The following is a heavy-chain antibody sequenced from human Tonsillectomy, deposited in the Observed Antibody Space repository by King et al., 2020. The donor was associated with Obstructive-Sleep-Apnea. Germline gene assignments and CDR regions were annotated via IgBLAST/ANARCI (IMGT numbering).Heavy chain of an antibody. D-gene: IGHD1-26*01. CDR1: GGSITSNY. Sequence: QVQLQESGPGLVKTSETLSLTCTVSGGSITSNYWSWIRQPPGKGLEWIGYIYNSGNTNYNPSLKSRVTISVDTSKNHFSLRLSPVTAADTAVYYCAKAGVGGWFFQHWGQGTLVTVSS. CDR3: AKAGVGGWFFQH. V-gene: IGHV4-59*01. CDR2: IYNSGNT. J-gene: IGHJ1*01.